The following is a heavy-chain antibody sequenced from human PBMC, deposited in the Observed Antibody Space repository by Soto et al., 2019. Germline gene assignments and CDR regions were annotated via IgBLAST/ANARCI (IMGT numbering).Heavy chain of an antibody. CDR1: GYTFTSYD. Sequence: QVQLVQSGAEVKKPGASVKVSCKASGYTFTSYDINWVRQATGQGLEWMGWMNPNSGNTGYAQKFQGRATMTRNTSISTAYLALSSLRSEDTAVYYCASADSSGFGRGGNDYWRQGTLVTVSS. CDR3: ASADSSGFGRGGNDY. CDR2: MNPNSGNT. D-gene: IGHD3-22*01. J-gene: IGHJ4*02. V-gene: IGHV1-8*01.